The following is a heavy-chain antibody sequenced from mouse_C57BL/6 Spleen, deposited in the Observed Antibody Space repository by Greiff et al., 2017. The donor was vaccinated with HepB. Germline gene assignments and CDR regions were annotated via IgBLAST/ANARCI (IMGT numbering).Heavy chain of an antibody. J-gene: IGHJ4*01. V-gene: IGHV1-81*01. CDR2: IYPRSGNT. D-gene: IGHD1-1*01. Sequence: VQLVESGAELARPGASVKLSCKASGYTFTSYGISWVKQRTGQGLEWIGEIYPRSGNTYYNEKFKGKATLTADKSSSTAYMELRSLTSEDSAVYVCATKGITTVVATDYYAMDYWGQGTSVTVSS. CDR1: GYTFTSYG. CDR3: ATKGITTVVATDYYAMDY.